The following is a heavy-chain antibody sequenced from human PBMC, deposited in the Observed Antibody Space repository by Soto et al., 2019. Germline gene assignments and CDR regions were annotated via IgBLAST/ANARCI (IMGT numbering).Heavy chain of an antibody. J-gene: IGHJ5*02. D-gene: IGHD3-16*01. Sequence: PSETLSLTCTVSGGSISSYYWSWIRQPAGKGLEWIGRIYTSGSTNYIPSLKSRLTMSVDTAKNQFSLKLNSVTAADTAVYYCARIPVDTYMIYWSDPWGQGTQVTVSS. CDR2: IYTSGST. CDR3: ARIPVDTYMIYWSDP. CDR1: GGSISSYY. V-gene: IGHV4-4*07.